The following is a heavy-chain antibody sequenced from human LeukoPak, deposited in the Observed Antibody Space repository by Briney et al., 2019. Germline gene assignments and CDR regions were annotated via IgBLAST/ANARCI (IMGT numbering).Heavy chain of an antibody. CDR3: AIQIGYFDY. J-gene: IGHJ4*02. V-gene: IGHV3-66*01. Sequence: GGSLRLSSAASGFTVSSNYMSWVRQAPGKGLEWVSVIYSGGSTYYADSVKGRFTISRDNSKNTLYLQMNSLRAEDTAVYYCAIQIGYFDYWGQGTLVTVSS. CDR1: GFTVSSNY. D-gene: IGHD2-21*01. CDR2: IYSGGST.